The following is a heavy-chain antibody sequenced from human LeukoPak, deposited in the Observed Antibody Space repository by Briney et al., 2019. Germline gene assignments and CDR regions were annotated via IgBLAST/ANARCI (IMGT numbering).Heavy chain of an antibody. CDR1: GYTFTSYD. D-gene: IGHD3-16*02. Sequence: GASVKVSCKASGYTFTSYDINWVRQATGQGLEWMGWMNPNSGNTGYAQKFQGRVTMTRNTSISTAYMELSSLRSEDTAVYYCARARRLSYYDYIWGSYRRDDAFDIWGQGTMVTVS. V-gene: IGHV1-8*01. J-gene: IGHJ3*02. CDR3: ARARRLSYYDYIWGSYRRDDAFDI. CDR2: MNPNSGNT.